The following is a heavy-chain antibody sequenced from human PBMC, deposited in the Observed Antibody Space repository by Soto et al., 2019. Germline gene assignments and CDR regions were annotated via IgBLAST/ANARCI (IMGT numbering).Heavy chain of an antibody. J-gene: IGHJ6*02. V-gene: IGHV1-2*04. CDR3: ARDHSTTGNYYYYYGMDV. Sequence: GASVKVSCKASGYTFTGYYMHWVRQAPGQGLEWMGWINPNSGGTNYAQKFQGWVTMTRDTSISTAYMELSRLRSDDTAVYYCARDHSTTGNYYYYYGMDVWGQGTTVTVSS. CDR1: GYTFTGYY. D-gene: IGHD4-17*01. CDR2: INPNSGGT.